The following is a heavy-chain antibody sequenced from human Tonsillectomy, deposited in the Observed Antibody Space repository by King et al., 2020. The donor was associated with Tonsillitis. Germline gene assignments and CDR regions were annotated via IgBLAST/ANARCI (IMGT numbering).Heavy chain of an antibody. Sequence: QLVQSGGDVVQPGGSLRLSCAASGFTFDDYTMHWVRQAPGKGLEWVSLISWDGGSTYYADSVKGRFTISTDNSKNSLYLQMNSLRTEDTALYYCASLTAADAFDIWGQGTMVTVSS. CDR2: ISWDGGST. CDR3: ASLTAADAFDI. CDR1: GFTFDDYT. V-gene: IGHV3-43*01. D-gene: IGHD6-13*01. J-gene: IGHJ3*02.